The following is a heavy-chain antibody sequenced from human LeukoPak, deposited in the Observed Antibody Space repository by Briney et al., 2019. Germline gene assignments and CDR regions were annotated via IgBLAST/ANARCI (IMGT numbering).Heavy chain of an antibody. CDR3: ARPYYDFWPVDY. D-gene: IGHD3-3*01. V-gene: IGHV3-33*01. J-gene: IGHJ4*02. CDR2: ISSDGSNK. CDR1: GFSFSNYG. Sequence: PGGSLRLSCAASGFSFSNYGMHWVRQAPGKGLEWVAVISSDGSNKYYADSVKGRFTISRDNSKSTLYLQMNGLRAEDTAVYYCARPYYDFWPVDYWGQGTLVSVSS.